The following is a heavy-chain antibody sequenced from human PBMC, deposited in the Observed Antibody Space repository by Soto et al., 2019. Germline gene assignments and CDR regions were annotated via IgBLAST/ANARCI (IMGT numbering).Heavy chain of an antibody. CDR3: ARDGPYYYASRMDV. CDR2: LHSGGDT. J-gene: IGHJ6*02. D-gene: IGHD3-10*01. CDR1: GIPVSSNY. Sequence: EVQLVESGGGLVQPGGSLRLSCVASGIPVSSNYMTWVRQAPGKGLEWVSVLHSGGDTYYANSVKGRFTISRNDSTNTLFLQMNSLTVEDTAVYYCARDGPYYYASRMDVWGQGTTVTVSS. V-gene: IGHV3-53*04.